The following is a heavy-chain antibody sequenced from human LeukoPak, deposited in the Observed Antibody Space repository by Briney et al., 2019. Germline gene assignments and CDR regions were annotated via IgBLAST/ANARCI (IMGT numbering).Heavy chain of an antibody. Sequence: PGRSLRLSCAASGFTFSSYGMHWVRQAPGKGLEWVAVISYDGSNKYYADSVKGRFTISRDNSKNTLYLQMNSLRAEDTAVYYCVVGATHDYWGQGTLVTVS. CDR2: ISYDGSNK. J-gene: IGHJ4*02. CDR1: GFTFSSYG. D-gene: IGHD1-26*01. V-gene: IGHV3-30*03. CDR3: VVGATHDY.